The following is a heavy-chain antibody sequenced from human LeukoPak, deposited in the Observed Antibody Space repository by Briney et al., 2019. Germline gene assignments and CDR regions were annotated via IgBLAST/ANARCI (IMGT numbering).Heavy chain of an antibody. CDR2: VNTSGRT. V-gene: IGHV4-61*02. Sequence: KPSQTLSLTCTVSGGSLRSDNYYWSWIRQPAGKGLQWIGRVNTSGRTKYNPSLKGRVTISADTSENQFSLNLTSVTAADTAVYYCAREDDFWSGYPYYYYMDVWGKGTTVTVSS. D-gene: IGHD3-3*01. CDR3: AREDDFWSGYPYYYYMDV. CDR1: GGSLRSDNYY. J-gene: IGHJ6*03.